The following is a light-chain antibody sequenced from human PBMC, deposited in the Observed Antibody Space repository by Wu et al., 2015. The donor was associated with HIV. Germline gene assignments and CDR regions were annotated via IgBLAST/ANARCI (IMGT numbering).Light chain of an antibody. CDR1: ESLSDR. V-gene: IGKV1-5*03. CDR2: WAS. J-gene: IGKJ1*01. Sequence: DIQMTQSPSTLSASVGERVTITCRASESLSDRLAWYQQKPGKAPQLLIYWASTLETGAPSRFIGSGSETEFTLTITSLQLDDFATYYCQQYTSYSAWTFGLGTKVEIK. CDR3: QQYTSYSAWT.